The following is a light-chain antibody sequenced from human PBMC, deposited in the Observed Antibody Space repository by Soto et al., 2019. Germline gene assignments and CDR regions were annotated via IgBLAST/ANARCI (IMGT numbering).Light chain of an antibody. J-gene: IGKJ5*01. CDR3: QQYGSSPQIT. V-gene: IGKV3-20*01. CDR2: AAS. CDR1: QSVSSSY. Sequence: EIVLTQSPGTLSLSPGERATLSCRASQSVSSSYLAWYQQKPGQAPRLLIYAASTRATDVPARFSGGGSETESTLTISSLQSEDFAVYYCQQYGSSPQITFGQGTRLEIK.